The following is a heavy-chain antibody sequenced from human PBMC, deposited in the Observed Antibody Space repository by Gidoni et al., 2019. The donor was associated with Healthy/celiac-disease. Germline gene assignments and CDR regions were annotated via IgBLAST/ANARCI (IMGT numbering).Heavy chain of an antibody. CDR3: ARIRGTDFDY. CDR1: GFPLSNARMG. V-gene: IGHV2-26*01. CDR2: IFSNDEK. D-gene: IGHD1-1*01. J-gene: IGHJ4*02. Sequence: QVTLKESGPVLVKPTETLTLTCTVSGFPLSNARMGVRWIRQPPGKALEWLAHIFSNDEKSYSTSLKSRLTISKDTSKSQVVLTMTNMDPVDTATYYCARIRGTDFDYWGQGTLVTVSS.